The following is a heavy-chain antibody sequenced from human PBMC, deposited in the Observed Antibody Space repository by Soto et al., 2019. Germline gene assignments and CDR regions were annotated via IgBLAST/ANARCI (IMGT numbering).Heavy chain of an antibody. CDR2: IYYSGST. Sequence: QVQLQESGPGLVKPSETLSLMCTVSGGSISSSYWSWIRQPPAKGLEWIGYIYYSGSTNYNPSLKSRVTISVDTSKNQFSLKMSSVTAADTAVYYCARERRDGYKHYFDYWGQGTLVTVSS. CDR3: ARERRDGYKHYFDY. CDR1: GGSISSSY. J-gene: IGHJ4*02. V-gene: IGHV4-59*01. D-gene: IGHD5-12*01.